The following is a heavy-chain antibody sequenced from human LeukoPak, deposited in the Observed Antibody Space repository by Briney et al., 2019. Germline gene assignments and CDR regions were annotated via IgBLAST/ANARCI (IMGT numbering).Heavy chain of an antibody. CDR2: ISVDGDST. CDR1: GFSFSSYT. CDR3: APIGGWGTYPLDY. V-gene: IGHV3-23*01. D-gene: IGHD3-16*01. J-gene: IGHJ4*02. Sequence: GGSLRLSCAASGFSFSSYTMSWVRQAPGKGLEWVSSISVDGDSTTYADSVKGRFTISRDNSKNTLYLQMNSLRVDDTAVYYCAPIGGWGTYPLDYWGQGPLVTVSS.